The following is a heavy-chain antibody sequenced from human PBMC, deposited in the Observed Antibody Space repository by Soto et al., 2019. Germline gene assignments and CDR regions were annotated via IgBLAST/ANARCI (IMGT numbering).Heavy chain of an antibody. J-gene: IGHJ5*02. Sequence: VKVACKASGGTFSSYAISWVRQAPGQGLEWMGGIIPIFGTANYAQKFQGRVPITADESTSTAYMELSRLRSEDTDVYYCARDSIVVVPASIQVRGWFDPWRQGTLVTVSS. CDR3: ARDSIVVVPASIQVRGWFDP. CDR1: GGTFSSYA. D-gene: IGHD2-2*02. V-gene: IGHV1-69*13. CDR2: IIPIFGTA.